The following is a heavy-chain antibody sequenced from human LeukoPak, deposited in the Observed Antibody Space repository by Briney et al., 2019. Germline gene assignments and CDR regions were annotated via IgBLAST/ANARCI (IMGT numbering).Heavy chain of an antibody. CDR3: ARGVAPAHFDP. CDR1: GFTVSSNY. J-gene: IGHJ5*02. Sequence: PGGSLRLSCTASGFTVSSNYMTWVRQAPGKGLEWVSVIYSGSSTYYTDSVKGRFTISRDNSKNTLYLQMNSLRTEDTAVYYCARGVAPAHFDPWGQGTLVTVSS. D-gene: IGHD5-12*01. CDR2: IYSGSST. V-gene: IGHV3-66*02.